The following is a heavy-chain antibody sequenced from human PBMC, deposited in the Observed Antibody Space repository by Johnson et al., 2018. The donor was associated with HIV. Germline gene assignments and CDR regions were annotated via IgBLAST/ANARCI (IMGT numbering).Heavy chain of an antibody. J-gene: IGHJ3*02. CDR3: ARDRTSQRWELLPDDAFDI. CDR1: GFTFRSYA. Sequence: QVQLVESGGGVVQPGRSLNLSCAASGFTFRSYAMHWVRQAPGKGLEWVAVISYDGSTEYYADSVKGRFTISRDNAKNSLYLQMNSLRAEDTAVYYCARDRTSQRWELLPDDAFDIWCQGTMVTVSS. CDR2: ISYDGSTE. V-gene: IGHV3-30*04. D-gene: IGHD1-26*01.